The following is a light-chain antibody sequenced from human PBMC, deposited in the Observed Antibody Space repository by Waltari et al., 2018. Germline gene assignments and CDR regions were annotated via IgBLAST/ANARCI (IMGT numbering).Light chain of an antibody. V-gene: IGKV3-20*01. CDR2: GAS. CDR1: QSVSINY. J-gene: IGKJ2*02. Sequence: EIVLTQSPGTLSLSPGERATLSCRASQSVSINYIAWYQQKPGQAPRLLIYGASTRATGIPDRFSGSGSGTDFTLTISRLEPEDFAVYYCQQYGSSPRTFGQGTKLEIK. CDR3: QQYGSSPRT.